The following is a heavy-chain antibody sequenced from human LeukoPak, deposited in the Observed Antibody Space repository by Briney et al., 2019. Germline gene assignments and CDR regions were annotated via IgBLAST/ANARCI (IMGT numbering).Heavy chain of an antibody. CDR3: AKVSDFWSGYKCFQH. CDR1: GYTFTVYY. V-gene: IGHV1-69-2*01. Sequence: ASVKVSCKASGYTFTVYYMHWVRQAPGKGLEWMGRVDPEDGGTVFAEKFQGRVTIIADTSTDTAYMELSSLRSEDTAVYYCAKVSDFWSGYKCFQHWGQGTLVTVSS. J-gene: IGHJ1*01. CDR2: VDPEDGGT. D-gene: IGHD3-3*01.